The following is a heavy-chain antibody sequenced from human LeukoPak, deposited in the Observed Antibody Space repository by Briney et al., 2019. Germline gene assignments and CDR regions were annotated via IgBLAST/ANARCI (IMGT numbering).Heavy chain of an antibody. CDR3: ARDRDGSWCIDY. J-gene: IGHJ4*02. V-gene: IGHV1-46*01. Sequence: ASVKVSCKASGYTFISYYIHWVRQAPGQGLEWMGVITPSGGARYAQRFQGRVTMTRDTSTSTVYMALSSLTSEDTALYYCARDRDGSWCIDYWGQGTLVTVSS. CDR2: ITPSGGA. CDR1: GYTFISYY. D-gene: IGHD6-13*01.